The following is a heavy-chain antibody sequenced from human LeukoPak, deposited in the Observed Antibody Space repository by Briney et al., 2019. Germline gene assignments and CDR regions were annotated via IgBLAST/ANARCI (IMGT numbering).Heavy chain of an antibody. CDR1: GGSISSYY. J-gene: IGHJ5*02. V-gene: IGHV4-4*09. CDR3: ARQNSSGWYDSWLDP. Sequence: SETLSLTCTVSGGSISSYYWSWIRQPPGKGLEWIGYIYTSGSTNYNPSLKSRLTISVDTSKNQFSLKLSSVTAADTAVYYCARQNSSGWYDSWLDPWGQGTLVTVSS. D-gene: IGHD6-19*01. CDR2: IYTSGST.